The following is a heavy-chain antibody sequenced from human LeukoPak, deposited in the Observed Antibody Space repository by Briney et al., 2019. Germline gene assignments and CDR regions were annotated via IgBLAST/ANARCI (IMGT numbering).Heavy chain of an antibody. J-gene: IGHJ4*02. V-gene: IGHV4-59*01. CDR3: ARSYDSSGYYFDY. CDR1: GGSISSYY. CDR2: IYYSGST. Sequence: SETLSLTCTVSGGSISSYYWSWIRQPPGKGLEWIGYIYYSGSTNYNPSLKSRVTISVDTSKNQFSLKLSSVTAADTAVYYCARSYDSSGYYFDYWGQGTLVTVSS. D-gene: IGHD3-22*01.